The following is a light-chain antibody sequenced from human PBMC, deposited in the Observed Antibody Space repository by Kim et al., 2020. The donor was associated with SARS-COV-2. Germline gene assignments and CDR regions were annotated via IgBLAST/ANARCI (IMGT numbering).Light chain of an antibody. CDR1: KLGDTY. Sequence: YELTQPPSVSVSPGQTASITCSGDKLGDTYACWYQQKPGQSPVLVIYQDSKRPSGIPERFSGSNSGNTATLTISGTQAMDEADYYCQAWDSSTVVFGGGTQLTVL. J-gene: IGLJ2*01. CDR3: QAWDSSTVV. CDR2: QDS. V-gene: IGLV3-1*01.